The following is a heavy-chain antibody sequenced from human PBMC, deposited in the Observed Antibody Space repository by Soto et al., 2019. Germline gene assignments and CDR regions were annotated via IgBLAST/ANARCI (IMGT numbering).Heavy chain of an antibody. CDR1: GFTFSSYG. J-gene: IGHJ6*02. D-gene: IGHD3-3*01. Sequence: QVQLVESGGGVVQPGRSLRLSCAASGFTFSSYGMHWVRQAPGKGLEWVAVIWYDGSNKYYADSVKGRFTISRDNSKNTLYLQMNSLRAEDTAVYYCARDREYYDFWSGYQSYYGMDVWGQGTTVTVSS. CDR2: IWYDGSNK. CDR3: ARDREYYDFWSGYQSYYGMDV. V-gene: IGHV3-33*01.